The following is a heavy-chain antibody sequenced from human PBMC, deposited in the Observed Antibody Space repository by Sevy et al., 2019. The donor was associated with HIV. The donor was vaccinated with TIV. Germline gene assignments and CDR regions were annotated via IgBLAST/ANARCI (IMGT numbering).Heavy chain of an antibody. Sequence: GGSLRLSCAASGFTFSDYYMSWIRQAPGKGLEWVSYISSSGSTIYYADSVKGRFTISRDNAKNSLYLQMNSLRAEDTAVYYCASDFREGMWLVTRLYYYYYGMDVWGQGTTVTVSS. D-gene: IGHD2-21*02. V-gene: IGHV3-11*01. CDR2: ISSSGSTI. CDR1: GFTFSDYY. CDR3: ASDFREGMWLVTRLYYYYYGMDV. J-gene: IGHJ6*02.